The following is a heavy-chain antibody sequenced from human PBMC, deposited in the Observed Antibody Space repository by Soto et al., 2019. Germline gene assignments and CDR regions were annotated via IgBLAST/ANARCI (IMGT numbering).Heavy chain of an antibody. CDR3: AGSRVVSPPNDSG. J-gene: IGHJ4*02. Sequence: QVQLVQSGAEVKKPGSSVKVSCKASGGTFSSYTISWVRQAPGQGLEWMGRTIPILGIANYAQKFQGRVTITADKSTSTAYMERSSLRSEDTAVDYCAGSRVVSPPNDSGWGQGTLVTGSS. CDR1: GGTFSSYT. CDR2: TIPILGIA. D-gene: IGHD1-1*01. V-gene: IGHV1-69*02.